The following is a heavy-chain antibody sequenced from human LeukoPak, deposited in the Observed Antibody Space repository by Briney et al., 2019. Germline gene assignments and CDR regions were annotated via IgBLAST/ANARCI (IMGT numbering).Heavy chain of an antibody. CDR3: AIGITIFGVVRYYYYGMDV. Sequence: ASVKVSCKASGGTFSSYAISWVRQAPGQGLVWMGGIIPIFGTANYAQKFQGRVTITADESTSTAYMELSSLRSEDTAVYYCAIGITIFGVVRYYYYGMDVWGQGTTVTVSS. CDR1: GGTFSSYA. J-gene: IGHJ6*02. D-gene: IGHD3-3*01. CDR2: IIPIFGTA. V-gene: IGHV1-69*13.